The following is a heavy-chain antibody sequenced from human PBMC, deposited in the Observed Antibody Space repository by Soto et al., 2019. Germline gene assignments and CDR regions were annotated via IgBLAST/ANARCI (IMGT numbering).Heavy chain of an antibody. D-gene: IGHD5-12*01. J-gene: IGHJ4*02. V-gene: IGHV3-7*03. CDR3: ASLEWESSGYADY. CDR2: IKRDGSEK. CDR1: GFTFGSNW. Sequence: GGSLRLSCAASGFTFGSNWMSWVRQAPGRGLEWVANIKRDGSEKYYVDSVKGRFTISRDNAKNTLYLQMNSLRADDTAVYYCASLEWESSGYADYWGQGTQVTVSS.